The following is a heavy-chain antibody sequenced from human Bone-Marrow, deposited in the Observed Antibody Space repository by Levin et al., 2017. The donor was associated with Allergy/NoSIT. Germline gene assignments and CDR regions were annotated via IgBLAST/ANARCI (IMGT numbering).Heavy chain of an antibody. V-gene: IGHV3-30-3*01. CDR1: GFTFSSYA. CDR3: ARCSRSSGWYAAFDI. D-gene: IGHD6-19*01. CDR2: ISYDGSNK. Sequence: PGGSLRLSCAASGFTFSSYAMHWVRQAPGKGLEWVAVISYDGSNKYYADSVKGRFTISRDNSKNTLYLQMNSLRAEDTAVYYCARCSRSSGWYAAFDIWGQGTMVTVSS. J-gene: IGHJ3*02.